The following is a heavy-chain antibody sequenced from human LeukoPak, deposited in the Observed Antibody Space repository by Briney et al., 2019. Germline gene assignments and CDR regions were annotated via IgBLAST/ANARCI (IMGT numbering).Heavy chain of an antibody. CDR1: GFTFSSYG. CDR3: AKDSSRYCSSTSCPFYFQH. D-gene: IGHD2-2*01. Sequence: GGSLRLSCVASGFTFSSYGMHWVRQAPGKGLEWVAFIRYDGSNKYYADSVKGRFTISRDNSKNTLYLQMNSLRAEDTAVYYCAKDSSRYCSSTSCPFYFQHWGQGTLVTVSS. CDR2: IRYDGSNK. V-gene: IGHV3-30*02. J-gene: IGHJ1*01.